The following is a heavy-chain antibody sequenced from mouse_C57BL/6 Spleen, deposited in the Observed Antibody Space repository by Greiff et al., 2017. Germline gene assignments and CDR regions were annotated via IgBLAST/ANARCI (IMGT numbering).Heavy chain of an antibody. V-gene: IGHV1-9*01. D-gene: IGHD4-1*02. Sequence: VQLQQSGAELMKPGASVKLSCKASGYTFTGYWIEWVKQRPGHGLEWIGEIFPGSGCTNYNQKFKGKATFTADTSSNTAYMQLSSLTTEDSAIYYCARCLNWDGDYWGQGTTLTVSS. CDR3: ARCLNWDGDY. J-gene: IGHJ2*01. CDR1: GYTFTGYW. CDR2: IFPGSGCT.